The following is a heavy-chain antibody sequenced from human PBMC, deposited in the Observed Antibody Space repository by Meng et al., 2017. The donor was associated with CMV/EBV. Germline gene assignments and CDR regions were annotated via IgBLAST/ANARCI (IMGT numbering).Heavy chain of an antibody. CDR2: IYSGGST. CDR3: ARYGGLARVIDY. J-gene: IGHJ4*02. D-gene: IGHD3-16*01. Sequence: GGSLRLSCAASGFTVSSNYMSWVRQAPGKGLEWVSVIYSGGSTYYADSVKGRFTTSRDNSKNTLYLQMNSLRAEDMAVYYCARYGGLARVIDYWGQGTLVTVSS. CDR1: GFTVSSNY. V-gene: IGHV3-53*01.